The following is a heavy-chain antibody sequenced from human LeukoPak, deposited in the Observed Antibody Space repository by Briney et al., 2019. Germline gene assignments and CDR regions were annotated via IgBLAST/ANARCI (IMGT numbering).Heavy chain of an antibody. J-gene: IGHJ4*02. D-gene: IGHD1-26*01. Sequence: PGGSLRLSCAASGFTFSSYGIHWVRQAPGKGLEWVAVISYDGSTIYYADSVKGRFTISRDNSKDTLYLQINSLRADDTAVYYCAKGVGSTGSYLDYWGQGTLVTVSS. CDR3: AKGVGSTGSYLDY. V-gene: IGHV3-30*18. CDR1: GFTFSSYG. CDR2: ISYDGSTI.